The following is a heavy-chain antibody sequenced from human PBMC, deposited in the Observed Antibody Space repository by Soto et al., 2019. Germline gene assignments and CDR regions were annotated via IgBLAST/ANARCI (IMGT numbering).Heavy chain of an antibody. CDR3: ARSLSSSSGYFDP. J-gene: IGHJ5*02. D-gene: IGHD6-6*01. CDR1: VDFFGSGDYS. CDR2: VYKTGKT. Sequence: SETLSLTCDVSVDFFGSGDYSGCWIRQSPGKGLESLVYVYKTGKTYYNPSLKSRPFISLDTSKSQFFLRLTSVTAADTAMYYCARSLSSSSGYFDPWGQGTLVT. V-gene: IGHV4-30-4*01.